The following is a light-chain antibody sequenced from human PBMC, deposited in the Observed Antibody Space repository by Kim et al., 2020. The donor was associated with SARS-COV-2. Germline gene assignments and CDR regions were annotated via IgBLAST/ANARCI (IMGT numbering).Light chain of an antibody. CDR3: LQDYNYPRT. Sequence: AVQMTQSPSSLSASVGDRVTITCRASQGIGNDLGWYQQKPGKAPELLIYAASSLQSGVPSRFSGSGSGTDFTLTISSLQPEDFATYYCLQDYNYPRTFGQGTKVEIK. V-gene: IGKV1-6*01. CDR1: QGIGND. CDR2: AAS. J-gene: IGKJ1*01.